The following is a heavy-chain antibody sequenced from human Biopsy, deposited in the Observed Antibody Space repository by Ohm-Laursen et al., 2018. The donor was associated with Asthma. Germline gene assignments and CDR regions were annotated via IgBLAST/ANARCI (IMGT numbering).Heavy chain of an antibody. J-gene: IGHJ3*02. V-gene: IGHV3-30*18. Sequence: SLRLSCTASGFTFSSYGMHWVRQAPGKGLAWVAVISYDGSNKYYADFVKGRFTISRDNSKNTLYLQMNSLRAEDTAVYYCAKESGSNYAFDIWGQGTMVTVSS. CDR2: ISYDGSNK. D-gene: IGHD1-1*01. CDR3: AKESGSNYAFDI. CDR1: GFTFSSYG.